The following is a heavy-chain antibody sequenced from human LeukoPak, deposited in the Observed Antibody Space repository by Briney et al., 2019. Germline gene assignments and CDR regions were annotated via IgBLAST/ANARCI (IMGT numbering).Heavy chain of an antibody. V-gene: IGHV4-59*01. CDR3: AQETAYDILTGYNSYYFDY. J-gene: IGHJ4*02. D-gene: IGHD3-9*01. CDR2: IYYSGST. Sequence: SETLSLTCTVSGGSISSYYWSWIRQPPGQGLKWIGSIYYSGSTNYKPSLKSRVNISVDTSKNQFSLKLCSVTAADTAVYFCAQETAYDILTGYNSYYFDYWGQGTLVTVSS. CDR1: GGSISSYY.